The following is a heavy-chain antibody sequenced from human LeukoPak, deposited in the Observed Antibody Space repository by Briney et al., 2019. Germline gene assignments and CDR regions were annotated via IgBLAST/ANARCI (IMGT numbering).Heavy chain of an antibody. CDR2: ISSSSSYI. D-gene: IGHD3-10*01. CDR3: ARGRYYGSGSYFDY. V-gene: IGHV3-21*01. CDR1: GFTFSRYS. J-gene: IGHJ4*02. Sequence: GGSLRLSCAASGFTFSRYSMKWVRQAPGKGVEGVSSISSSSSYIYYADSVKGRFTIPRDNSKNSLYLQMNSLRAEDTAVYYCARGRYYGSGSYFDYWGQGTLVTVSS.